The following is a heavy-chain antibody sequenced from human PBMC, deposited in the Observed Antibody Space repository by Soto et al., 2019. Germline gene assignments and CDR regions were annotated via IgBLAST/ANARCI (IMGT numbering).Heavy chain of an antibody. V-gene: IGHV3-21*01. CDR1: GFTFSSYS. Sequence: LRLSCAASGFTFSSYSMNWVRQAPGKGLEWVSSISSSSSYIYYADSVKGRFTISRDNAKNSLYLQMNSLRAEDTAVYYCARVTQRKNWTYALDYYYGMDVWGQGTTVTVSS. CDR2: ISSSSSYI. J-gene: IGHJ6*02. D-gene: IGHD1-7*01. CDR3: ARVTQRKNWTYALDYYYGMDV.